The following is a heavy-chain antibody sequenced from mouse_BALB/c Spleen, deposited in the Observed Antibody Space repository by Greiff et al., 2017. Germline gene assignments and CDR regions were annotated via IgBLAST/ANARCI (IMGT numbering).Heavy chain of an antibody. V-gene: IGHV5-12-1*01. J-gene: IGHJ2*01. CDR1: GFAFSSYD. CDR2: ISSGGGST. CDR3: ARHPFITTATWYFDY. D-gene: IGHD1-2*01. Sequence: EVQLQESGGGLVKPGGSLKLSCAASGFAFSSYDMSWVRQTPEKRLEWVAYISSGGGSTYYPDTVKGRFTISRDNAKNTLYLQMSSLKSEDTAMYYCARHPFITTATWYFDYWGQGTTLTVSS.